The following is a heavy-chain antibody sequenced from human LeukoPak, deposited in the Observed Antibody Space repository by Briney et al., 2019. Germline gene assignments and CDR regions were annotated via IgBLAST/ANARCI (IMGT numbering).Heavy chain of an antibody. J-gene: IGHJ6*03. V-gene: IGHV4-59*12. CDR2: ISYSGST. CDR3: ARDQTAVAGTLNYYYYMDV. D-gene: IGHD6-19*01. Sequence: PSETLSLTCTVSGGSISNYYWSWIRQPPGKGLEWIGYISYSGSTNYNPSLKSRVTISVDTSKNQFSLKLSSVTAADTAVYYCARDQTAVAGTLNYYYYMDVWGKGTTVTISS. CDR1: GGSISNYY.